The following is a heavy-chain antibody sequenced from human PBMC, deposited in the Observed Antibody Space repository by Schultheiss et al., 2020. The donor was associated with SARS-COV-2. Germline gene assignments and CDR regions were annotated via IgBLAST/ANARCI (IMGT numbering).Heavy chain of an antibody. CDR2: ISGSGGST. V-gene: IGHV3-23*01. D-gene: IGHD6-13*01. CDR1: GFTFSSYA. J-gene: IGHJ2*01. Sequence: GESLKISCAASGFTFSSYAMSWVRQAPGKGLEWVSAISGSGGSTYYADSVKGRFTISRDNSKNTLYLQMNSLRAEDTAVYYCAKDLIAAAGSGSYWYFDLWGRGTLVTVSS. CDR3: AKDLIAAAGSGSYWYFDL.